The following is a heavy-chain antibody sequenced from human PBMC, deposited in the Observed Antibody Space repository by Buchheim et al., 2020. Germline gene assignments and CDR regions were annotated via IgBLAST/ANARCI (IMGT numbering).Heavy chain of an antibody. V-gene: IGHV3-23*01. CDR2: ITNSGDST. CDR1: GFTFSRYA. D-gene: IGHD2-21*01. J-gene: IGHJ4*03. Sequence: EVQLLESGGGLVQPGRSLRVPCAASGFTFSRYAMNWVRQAQGKGLEWFSGITNSGDSTYYAHFVKGRFTIFRANSKNTMFLQMNSLSTEDTAIYYCARASHSSAPLDFWGQGIL. CDR3: ARASHSSAPLDF.